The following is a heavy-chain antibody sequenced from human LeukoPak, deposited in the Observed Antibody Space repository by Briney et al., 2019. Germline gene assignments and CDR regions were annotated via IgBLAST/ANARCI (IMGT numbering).Heavy chain of an antibody. Sequence: PSETPSLTCTVSGGSISSSSFYCGWIRQPPGKGLEWIGSIYYSGSIYYNPSLKSRVTISVDTSKNQFSLELSSVTAADTAVYYCARRIILEIQGFDPWGQGTLVTVSS. CDR1: GGSISSSSFY. D-gene: IGHD1-1*01. J-gene: IGHJ5*02. V-gene: IGHV4-39*01. CDR3: ARRIILEIQGFDP. CDR2: IYYSGSI.